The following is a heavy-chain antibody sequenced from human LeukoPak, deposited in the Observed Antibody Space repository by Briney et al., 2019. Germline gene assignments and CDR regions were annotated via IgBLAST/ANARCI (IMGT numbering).Heavy chain of an antibody. CDR3: AKGVYYYDSSGYYYTYYFDY. V-gene: IGHV3-23*01. J-gene: IGHJ4*02. D-gene: IGHD3-22*01. Sequence: PGGSLRLSCAASGFTFSNYAMSWVRQAPGKGLEWVSAISSGGGSTYYAGSVQGRFTISRDNSKNTLNLQINSLRAEDTAVYYCAKGVYYYDSSGYYYTYYFDYWGQGILVTVSS. CDR1: GFTFSNYA. CDR2: ISSGGGST.